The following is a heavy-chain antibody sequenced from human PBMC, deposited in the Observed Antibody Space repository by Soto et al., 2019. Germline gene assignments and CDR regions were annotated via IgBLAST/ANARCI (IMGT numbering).Heavy chain of an antibody. V-gene: IGHV3-23*01. CDR2: ISGSGGST. CDR3: AKVGPGGADYYYYYMDV. CDR1: GFTFSSYA. D-gene: IGHD2-21*01. J-gene: IGHJ6*03. Sequence: GGSLRLSCAASGFTFSSYAMSWVRQAPGKGLEWVSAISGSGGSTYYADSVKGRFTISRDNSKNTLYLQMNSLRAEDTAVYYCAKVGPGGADYYYYYMDVWGKGTTVTVSS.